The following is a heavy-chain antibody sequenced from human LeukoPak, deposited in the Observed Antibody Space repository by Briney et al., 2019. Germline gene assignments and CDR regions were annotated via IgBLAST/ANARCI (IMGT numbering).Heavy chain of an antibody. CDR3: AREGGLRYFDWLFDYFDY. D-gene: IGHD3-9*01. CDR2: INHSGST. CDR1: GGSISSYY. Sequence: SETLSLSCTVSGGSISSYYWNWIRQPPGKGLEWIGEINHSGSTNYNPSLKSRVTISVDTSKNQFSLKLSSVAAADTAVYYCAREGGLRYFDWLFDYFDYWGQGTLVTVSS. V-gene: IGHV4-34*01. J-gene: IGHJ4*02.